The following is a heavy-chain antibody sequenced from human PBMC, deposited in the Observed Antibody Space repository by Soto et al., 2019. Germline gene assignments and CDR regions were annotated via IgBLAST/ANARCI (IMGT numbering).Heavy chain of an antibody. CDR2: ISNSGST. CDR1: GGSVTSDEDY. Sequence: SETLSLTCTVSGGSVTSDEDYWTWIRQSPGKGLEWIGYISNSGSTGYNPSLKTRLSMSVDRSKNQFTLRLTSVTAADTAVYFCATESGSTYGYFDHWGQGTQVTSPQ. CDR3: ATESGSTYGYFDH. J-gene: IGHJ4*02. D-gene: IGHD5-18*01. V-gene: IGHV4-30-4*01.